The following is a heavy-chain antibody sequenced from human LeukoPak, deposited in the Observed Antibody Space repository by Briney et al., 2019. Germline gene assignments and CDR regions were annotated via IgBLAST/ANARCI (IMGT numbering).Heavy chain of an antibody. Sequence: SETLSLTCTVSGYSISSGYYWGWIRQPPGKGLEWIGSIYHSGSTYYNPSLKSRVTISVDTSKNQFSLKLSSVTAADTAVYYCARARSYGPYYYYYYMDVWGKGTTVTISS. D-gene: IGHD5-18*01. CDR2: IYHSGST. J-gene: IGHJ6*03. CDR3: ARARSYGPYYYYYYMDV. CDR1: GYSISSGYY. V-gene: IGHV4-38-2*02.